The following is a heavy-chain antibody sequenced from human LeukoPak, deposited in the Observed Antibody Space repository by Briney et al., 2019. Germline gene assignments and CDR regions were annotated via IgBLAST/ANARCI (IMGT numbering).Heavy chain of an antibody. D-gene: IGHD6-13*01. CDR2: ISGSGGST. CDR3: AKDGKAAAATDWFDP. V-gene: IGHV3-23*01. CDR1: GVTFSSYA. J-gene: IGHJ5*02. Sequence: GGSLRLSCAASGVTFSSYAMSWVRQAPGKGLEWASAISGSGGSTYYADSVKGRFTISRDNSKNTLYLQMNSLRAEDTAVYYCAKDGKAAAATDWFDPWGQGTLVTVSS.